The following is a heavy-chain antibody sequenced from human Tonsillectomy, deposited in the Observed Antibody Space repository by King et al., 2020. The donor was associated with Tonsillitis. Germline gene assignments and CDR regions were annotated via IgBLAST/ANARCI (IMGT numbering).Heavy chain of an antibody. Sequence: VQLVESGGGLVKPGGSLRLSCAASGFTFSSYSMNWVRQAPGKGLEWASSISSSRSYIYYADSVQGRFTISTDKAKNSLYLQMNSLRAEDPAVDYCASHLSHDAFDIWGQGGTVTVSS. J-gene: IGHJ3*02. CDR2: ISSSRSYI. V-gene: IGHV3-21*01. CDR1: GFTFSSYS. CDR3: ASHLSHDAFDI.